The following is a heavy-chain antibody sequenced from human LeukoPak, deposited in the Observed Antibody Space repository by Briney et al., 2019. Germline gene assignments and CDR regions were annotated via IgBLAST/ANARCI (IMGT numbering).Heavy chain of an antibody. Sequence: GASVKVSCKASGYMFSSYRISWVQQAPGQGLEWMGQLSANNGNANYPQTHQGRATTTRDTSTRTAYMKLRNLRSDDPDVYYCARDVSDRLFYDSSGYYILFDYWGQGTLVTVSS. V-gene: IGHV1-18*01. CDR1: GYMFSSYR. J-gene: IGHJ4*02. D-gene: IGHD3-22*01. CDR3: ARDVSDRLFYDSSGYYILFDY. CDR2: LSANNGNA.